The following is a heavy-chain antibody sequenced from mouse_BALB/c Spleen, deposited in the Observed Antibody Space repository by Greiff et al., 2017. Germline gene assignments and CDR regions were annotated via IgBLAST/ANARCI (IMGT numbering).Heavy chain of an antibody. D-gene: IGHD3-1*01. J-gene: IGHJ4*01. CDR3: ARQLGLRRGYYAMDY. CDR1: GYSITSDYA. CDR2: ISYSGST. V-gene: IGHV3-2*02. Sequence: DVQLQESGPGLVKPSQSLSLTCTVTGYSITSDYAWNWIRQFPGNKLEWMGYISYSGSTSYNPSLKSRISITRDTSKNQFFLQLNSVTTEDTATYYCARQLGLRRGYYAMDYWGQGTSVTVSS.